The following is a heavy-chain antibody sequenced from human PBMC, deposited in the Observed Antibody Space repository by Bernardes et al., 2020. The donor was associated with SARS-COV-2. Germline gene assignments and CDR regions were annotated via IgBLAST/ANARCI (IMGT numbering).Heavy chain of an antibody. J-gene: IGHJ4*02. D-gene: IGHD1-20*01. CDR1: GYTSTNYG. Sequence: ASVKVSCKASGYTSTNYGISWVRQAPGQGLEWMGWISGYNGNKNYAQNFQGRVTMTTDTSTSTAYMELRSLRSDDTAVYYCARDGISGIDYWGQGTLVTVSS. CDR3: ARDGISGIDY. CDR2: ISGYNGNK. V-gene: IGHV1-18*01.